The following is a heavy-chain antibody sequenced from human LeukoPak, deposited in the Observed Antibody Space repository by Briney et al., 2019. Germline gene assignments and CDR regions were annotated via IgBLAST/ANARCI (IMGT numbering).Heavy chain of an antibody. D-gene: IGHD1-26*01. CDR3: ARDSSSGSYGTNAFDI. CDR1: GFTFSSYA. Sequence: PGGSLRLSCAASGFTFSSYAMHWVRQAPGKGLEYVSAISSNGGSTYYANSVKGRFTISRDNSKNTLYLQMGSLRAEDMAVYYCARDSSSGSYGTNAFDIWGQGTMVTVSS. CDR2: ISSNGGST. V-gene: IGHV3-64*01. J-gene: IGHJ3*02.